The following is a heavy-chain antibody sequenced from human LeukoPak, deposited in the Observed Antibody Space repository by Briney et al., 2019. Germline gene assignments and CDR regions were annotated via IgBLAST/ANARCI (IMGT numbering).Heavy chain of an antibody. CDR3: ARCSSGYYGDYYFDY. CDR2: ISSSGSTI. Sequence: PGGSLRLSCAASRFTFSDYYMSWIRQAPGKGLEWVSYISSSGSTIYYADSVKGRFTISRDNAKNSLYLQMNSLRAEDTAVYYCARCSSGYYGDYYFDYWGQGTLVTVSS. J-gene: IGHJ4*02. V-gene: IGHV3-11*01. CDR1: RFTFSDYY. D-gene: IGHD3-22*01.